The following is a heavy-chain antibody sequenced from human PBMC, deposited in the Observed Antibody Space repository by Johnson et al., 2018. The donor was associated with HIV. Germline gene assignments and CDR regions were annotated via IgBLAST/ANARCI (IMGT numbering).Heavy chain of an antibody. D-gene: IGHD3-22*01. J-gene: IGHJ3*02. CDR1: QFTFSSYY. Sequence: VQLVESGGVLAKPAWSPRLSCAASQFTFSSYYMNCVRQAPGNGLELVGQVNPNGGSTYLIDSGKDRFNISRDNAKNTLHLQMNSLKTEDTALYKCTRDWGITMTAFDIWGQGTMVTVSS. V-gene: IGHV3-25*05. CDR3: TRDWGITMTAFDI. CDR2: VNPNGGST.